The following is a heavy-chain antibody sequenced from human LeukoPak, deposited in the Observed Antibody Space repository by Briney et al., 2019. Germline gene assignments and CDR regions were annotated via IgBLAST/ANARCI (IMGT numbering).Heavy chain of an antibody. D-gene: IGHD5-18*01. CDR2: IKKDGSEK. CDR1: GFTFSNYA. Sequence: TGGSLRLSCAASGFTFSNYAMNWVRQAPGKGLEWVANIKKDGSEKYYVDSVKGRFTISRDNAKTSLYLQMNSLRAEDTAVYYCARDLSGVAGYTYGRGIDYWGQGTLVTVSS. CDR3: ARDLSGVAGYTYGRGIDY. J-gene: IGHJ4*02. V-gene: IGHV3-7*01.